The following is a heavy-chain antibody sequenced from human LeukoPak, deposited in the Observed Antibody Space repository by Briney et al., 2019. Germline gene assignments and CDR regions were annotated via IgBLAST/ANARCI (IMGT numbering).Heavy chain of an antibody. D-gene: IGHD3/OR15-3a*01. J-gene: IGHJ4*02. CDR1: GFTFTSSA. CDR2: ISGSGHTT. Sequence: GGSLRLSCAASGFTFTSSAMSWVRQAPGKGLEWVSVISGSGHTTDYADSVKGRFTVSGDNSKNTLYLQMNSLRAEDTAVYYCAGLVAWRNFDYWGQGTLVTVSS. V-gene: IGHV3-23*01. CDR3: AGLVAWRNFDY.